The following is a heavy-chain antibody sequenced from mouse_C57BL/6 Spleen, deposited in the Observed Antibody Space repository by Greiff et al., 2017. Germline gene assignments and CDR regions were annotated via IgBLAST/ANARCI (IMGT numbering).Heavy chain of an antibody. V-gene: IGHV7-1*01. CDR1: GFTFSDFY. CDR3: ARDAAYYYGSSGSFDV. D-gene: IGHD1-1*01. J-gene: IGHJ1*03. CDR2: SRNKANDYTT. Sequence: EVKLQESGGGLVQSGRSLRLSCATSGFTFSDFYMEWVRQAPGKGLEWIAASRNKANDYTTEYSASVKGRFIVSRDTSQSILYLQMNALRAEDTAIYYCARDAAYYYGSSGSFDVWGTGTTVTVSS.